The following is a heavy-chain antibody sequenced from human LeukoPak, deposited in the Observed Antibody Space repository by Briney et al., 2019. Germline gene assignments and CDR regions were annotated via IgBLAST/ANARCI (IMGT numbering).Heavy chain of an antibody. Sequence: SVKVSCKASGYTFISYGISWVRQAPGQGLEWIGGIIPIFGTTNYAQKFQGRVTITADESTTTAYMELSSLRSQDTAVYFCARTGIPLTVDFYFDYWGEGTLVTVSS. CDR3: ARTGIPLTVDFYFDY. CDR1: GYTFISYG. J-gene: IGHJ4*02. V-gene: IGHV1-69*13. D-gene: IGHD2-21*01. CDR2: IIPIFGTT.